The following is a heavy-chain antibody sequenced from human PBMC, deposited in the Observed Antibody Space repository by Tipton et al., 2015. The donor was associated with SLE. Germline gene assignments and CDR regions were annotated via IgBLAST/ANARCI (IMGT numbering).Heavy chain of an antibody. CDR3: TTAPDYGDDY. V-gene: IGHV3-15*05. CDR2: IKSSKVGGAI. D-gene: IGHD4-17*01. Sequence: SLILSSAASGFTFSDYYMSWIRQAPGKGLEWVGRIKSSKVGGAIDYAAPVKGRFTISRDDSKDMLYLEMNSVKTEDTAVYYCTTAPDYGDDYWGQGTLVTVSS. CDR1: GFTFSDYY. J-gene: IGHJ4*02.